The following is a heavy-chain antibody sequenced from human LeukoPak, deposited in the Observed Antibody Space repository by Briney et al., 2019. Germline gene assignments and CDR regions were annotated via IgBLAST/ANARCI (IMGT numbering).Heavy chain of an antibody. J-gene: IGHJ4*02. CDR1: GFTVSSNY. V-gene: IGHV3-7*01. CDR2: IKQDGSEK. CDR3: AREGDTAMANDY. Sequence: GGSLRLSCAASGFTVSSNYMSWVRQAPGKGLEWVANIKQDGSEKYYVDSVKGRFTISRDNAKNSLYLQMNSLRAEDTAVYYCAREGDTAMANDYWGQGTLVTVSS. D-gene: IGHD5-18*01.